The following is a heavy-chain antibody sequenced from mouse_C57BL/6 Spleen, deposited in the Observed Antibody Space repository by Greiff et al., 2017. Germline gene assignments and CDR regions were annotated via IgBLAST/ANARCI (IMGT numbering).Heavy chain of an antibody. D-gene: IGHD4-1*01. Sequence: VQLVESGAELVRPGASVKLSCKASGYTFTDYYINWVKQRPGQGLEWIGRIYPGSGNTYYNEKFKGKATLTAEKSSSTAYMQLSSLTSEDSAVYFCARGNTGTFAYWGQGTLVTVSA. CDR3: ARGNTGTFAY. J-gene: IGHJ3*01. CDR2: IYPGSGNT. V-gene: IGHV1-76*01. CDR1: GYTFTDYY.